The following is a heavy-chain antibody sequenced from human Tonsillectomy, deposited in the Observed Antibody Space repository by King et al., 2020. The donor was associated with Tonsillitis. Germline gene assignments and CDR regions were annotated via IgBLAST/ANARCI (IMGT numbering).Heavy chain of an antibody. V-gene: IGHV4-39*01. Sequence: LQLQESGPGLVKPSETLSLSCAVSGDSISSGSYHWGWIRQPPGKGLEWIGSIYFSGSTSYNPSLKSRVTISVHTSREQFSLKLTSVTATDTAVYYCARHGTVTGKIAYWGQGTLVTVSS. CDR2: IYFSGST. D-gene: IGHD4-17*01. CDR1: GDSISSGSYH. J-gene: IGHJ4*02. CDR3: ARHGTVTGKIAY.